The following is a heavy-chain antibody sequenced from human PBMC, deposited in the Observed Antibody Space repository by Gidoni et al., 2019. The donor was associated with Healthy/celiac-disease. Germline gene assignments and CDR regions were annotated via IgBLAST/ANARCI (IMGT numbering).Heavy chain of an antibody. J-gene: IGHJ4*02. CDR3: ARDLIVGGY. D-gene: IGHD3-22*01. Sequence: QVQLVESGGGVVQPGRSLRLSCAAYGFTFSSYGMHWVRQAPVKGLEGVAVISYDGSNKYYADSVKGRFTISRDNSKNTLYLQMNSLRAEDTAVYYCARDLIVGGYWGQGTLVTVSS. V-gene: IGHV3-30*03. CDR2: ISYDGSNK. CDR1: GFTFSSYG.